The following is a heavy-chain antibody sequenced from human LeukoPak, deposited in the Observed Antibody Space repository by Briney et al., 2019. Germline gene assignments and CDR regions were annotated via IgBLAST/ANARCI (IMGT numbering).Heavy chain of an antibody. Sequence: PSETLSLTCTVSGGSIGASINSPNWWSWVRQPPGKGLEWIGSIYYSGSTYYNPSLKSRVTISVDTSKNQFSLKLSSVTAADTAVYYCARLSSSSWLSYYYYYYMDVWGKGTTVTVSS. CDR3: ARLSSSSWLSYYYYYYMDV. D-gene: IGHD6-13*01. CDR2: IYYSGST. V-gene: IGHV4-39*01. CDR1: GGSIGASINSPNW. J-gene: IGHJ6*03.